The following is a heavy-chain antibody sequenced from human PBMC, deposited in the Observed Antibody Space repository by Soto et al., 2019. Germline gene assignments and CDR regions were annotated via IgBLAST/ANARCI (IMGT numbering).Heavy chain of an antibody. J-gene: IGHJ1*01. D-gene: IGHD1-26*01. V-gene: IGHV3-33*01. CDR2: IWYDGSNK. CDR1: GFNFSNYG. Sequence: QVQLVESGGGVVQPGRSLRLSCAVSGFNFSNYGMHWVRQAPGKGLEWVAVIWYDGSNKYYIDPVKGRFTISRDNSKNTLYLQMDSLRAEDTALYYCARNGAMATTCQHWGQGTLVTVSS. CDR3: ARNGAMATTCQH.